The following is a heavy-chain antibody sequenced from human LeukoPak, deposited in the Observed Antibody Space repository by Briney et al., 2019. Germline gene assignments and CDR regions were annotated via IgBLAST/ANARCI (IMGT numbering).Heavy chain of an antibody. CDR2: IWYDGSNK. Sequence: GSLRLSCAASGFTFSSYGMHWVRQAPGKGLEWVAVIWYDGSNKYYADSVKGRFTISRDNSKNTLYLQMNSLRAEDTAVYYCARDGNGYYDSSGSPDYWGQGTLVTVSS. D-gene: IGHD3-22*01. CDR3: ARDGNGYYDSSGSPDY. J-gene: IGHJ4*02. V-gene: IGHV3-33*01. CDR1: GFTFSSYG.